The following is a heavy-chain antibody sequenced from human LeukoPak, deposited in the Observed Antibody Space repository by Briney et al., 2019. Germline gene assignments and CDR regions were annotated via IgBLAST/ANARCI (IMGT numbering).Heavy chain of an antibody. CDR3: ARGQMQTTRTDEDH. D-gene: IGHD1-1*01. J-gene: IGHJ4*02. CDR1: GFSFSDYA. CDR2: ISYDGSNK. V-gene: IGHV3-30-3*01. Sequence: PGGSLRLSCAASGFSFSDYAMHWVRQAPGKGLEWVAVISYDGSNKYYADSVKGRFTISRDYSENTLYLEMNSLREEDTAVYYCARGQMQTTRTDEDHWGQGTLVTVSS.